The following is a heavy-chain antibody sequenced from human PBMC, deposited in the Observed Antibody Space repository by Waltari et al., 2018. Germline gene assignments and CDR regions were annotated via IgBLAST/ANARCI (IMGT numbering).Heavy chain of an antibody. J-gene: IGHJ4*02. D-gene: IGHD6-13*01. CDR2: ISGNGVSP. CDR3: AKEFGLAANGTRGDFDY. V-gene: IGHV3-23*01. CDR1: GCTFSSHA. Sequence: EVQLLESGGGFIQPGGSLRLSCAASGCTFSSHAMSWVRQAPGKGLEWGSAISGNGVSPYSADSIKGRFTVSRDKSKNTLYLQMNGLRAEDTAVDYCAKEFGLAANGTRGDFDYWGQGTLVTVSS.